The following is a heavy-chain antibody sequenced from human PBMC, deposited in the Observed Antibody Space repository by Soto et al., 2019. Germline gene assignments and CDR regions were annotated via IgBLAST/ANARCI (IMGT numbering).Heavy chain of an antibody. Sequence: SETLSLTCTVSGGSISSGGYYWSWIRQHPGKGLEWIGYIYYSGSTYYNPSLKSRVTISVDTSKNQFSLKLSSVTAADTAVYYCAREIGITGTTPQYFDYWGQGTLVTVSS. CDR2: IYYSGST. J-gene: IGHJ4*02. CDR3: AREIGITGTTPQYFDY. D-gene: IGHD1-7*01. CDR1: GGSISSGGYY. V-gene: IGHV4-31*03.